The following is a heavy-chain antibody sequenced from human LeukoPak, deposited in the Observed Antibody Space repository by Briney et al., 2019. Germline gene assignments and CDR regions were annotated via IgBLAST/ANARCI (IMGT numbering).Heavy chain of an antibody. CDR3: AKDRAVLRFLEWPTTHYYYYYMDV. CDR2: IRYDGSNK. CDR1: GFTFSSYG. D-gene: IGHD3-3*01. Sequence: GGSLRLFCAAPGFTFSSYGMHGVRQAPGKGLEWVAFIRYDGSNKYYADSVKGRFTISRDNSKNTLYLQMNSLRAKDTAVYYCAKDRAVLRFLEWPTTHYYYYYMDVWGKGTTVTVCS. J-gene: IGHJ6*03. V-gene: IGHV3-30*02.